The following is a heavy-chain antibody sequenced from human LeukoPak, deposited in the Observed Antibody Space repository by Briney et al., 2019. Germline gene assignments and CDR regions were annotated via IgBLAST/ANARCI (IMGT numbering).Heavy chain of an antibody. CDR2: IIPIFGTA. J-gene: IGHJ3*02. Sequence: RASVKVSCKASVGTLSIYAISWVRQAPGQGLEWMGGIIPIFGTANYAQKLQGRVTMTTDTSTSTTYMELRSQRSDDTAMYYCARDRSLYSSTWYVPRDGFDIWGQGTMVTVSS. D-gene: IGHD6-13*01. CDR1: VGTLSIYA. CDR3: ARDRSLYSSTWYVPRDGFDI. V-gene: IGHV1-69*05.